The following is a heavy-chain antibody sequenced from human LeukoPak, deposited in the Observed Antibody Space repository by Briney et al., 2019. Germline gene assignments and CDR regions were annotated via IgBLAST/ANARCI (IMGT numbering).Heavy chain of an antibody. Sequence: GGSLRLSCAASGFTFSSYAMNWVRQAPVKGLEWVSGICGSGRNTYYADSAKGRFTISRDNSNSTLYLQMNSLNAEDTAVYYCATNYYDSSGYFPDFDFWGQGALVSVSS. D-gene: IGHD3-22*01. J-gene: IGHJ4*02. V-gene: IGHV3-23*01. CDR1: GFTFSSYA. CDR2: ICGSGRNT. CDR3: ATNYYDSSGYFPDFDF.